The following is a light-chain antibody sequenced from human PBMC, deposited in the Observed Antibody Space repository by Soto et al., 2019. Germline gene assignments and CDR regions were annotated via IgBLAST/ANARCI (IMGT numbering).Light chain of an antibody. V-gene: IGKV3-20*01. CDR1: QSVSSSY. CDR2: GAS. J-gene: IGKJ2*01. CDR3: QQYDSSPPGYT. Sequence: EIVLTQSPGTLSLSPGERATLSCRASQSVSSSYLAWYQHKPGQAPRLLIYGASSRATGIPDRFSGSGSGTDFGLTISRLEPEDFAVYYCQQYDSSPPGYTFGQGTKLEIK.